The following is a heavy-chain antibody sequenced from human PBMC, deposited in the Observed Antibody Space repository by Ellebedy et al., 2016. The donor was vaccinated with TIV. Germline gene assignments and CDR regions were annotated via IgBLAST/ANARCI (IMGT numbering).Heavy chain of an antibody. Sequence: PGGSLRLSCAASGFTFSSYAMSWVRQAPGKGLEWVSSIFKSGAPTYYADSVKGRFTISRDNSKNTLSLQMNSLRAEDTAVYFCAKLAGVHPWYFDYWGQGTLATVSS. CDR3: AKLAGVHPWYFDY. J-gene: IGHJ4*02. CDR2: IFKSGAPT. V-gene: IGHV3-23*01. D-gene: IGHD2-15*01. CDR1: GFTFSSYA.